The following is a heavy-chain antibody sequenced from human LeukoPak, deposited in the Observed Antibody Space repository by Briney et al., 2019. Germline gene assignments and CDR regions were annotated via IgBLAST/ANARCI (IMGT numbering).Heavy chain of an antibody. Sequence: RASETLSLTCTVSGYSISSGYYWGWIRQPPGKGLEWIGSIYHSGSTYYNPSLKSRVTISVDTSKNQFSLKLSSVTAADTAVYYCASFRPYRVWGQGTLVTVSS. J-gene: IGHJ4*02. CDR1: GYSISSGYY. CDR3: ASFRPYRV. D-gene: IGHD2-2*01. CDR2: IYHSGST. V-gene: IGHV4-38-2*02.